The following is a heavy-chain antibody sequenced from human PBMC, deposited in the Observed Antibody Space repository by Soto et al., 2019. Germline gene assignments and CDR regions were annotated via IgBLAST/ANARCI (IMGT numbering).Heavy chain of an antibody. D-gene: IGHD3-10*01. CDR3: ASPRDNYYYNGMDV. J-gene: IGHJ6*02. CDR1: GGTFSSYA. V-gene: IGHV1-69*12. Sequence: QVQLVQSGAEVKKPGSSVKVSCKASGGTFSSYAISWVRQAPGQGLEWMGGFIPIFGAADYAQNFQGRVTIGADESTRTAYMELSSLRSEDTAVYYCASPRDNYYYNGMDVWGQGTTVTGSS. CDR2: FIPIFGAA.